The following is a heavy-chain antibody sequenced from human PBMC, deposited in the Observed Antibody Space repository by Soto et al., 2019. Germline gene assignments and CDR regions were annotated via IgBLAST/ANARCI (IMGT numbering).Heavy chain of an antibody. Sequence: QVQLQQWGAGLLKPSETLSLTCAVYGGSFSGYYWSWIRQPPGKGLEWIGGINHSGSTNYNPSLKSRVTISVDTSKNQFSLKLSSVTAADTAVYYCARVKNDYDFWSGRRGWFDPWGQGTLVTVSS. CDR3: ARVKNDYDFWSGRRGWFDP. V-gene: IGHV4-34*01. CDR2: INHSGST. J-gene: IGHJ5*02. CDR1: GGSFSGYY. D-gene: IGHD3-3*01.